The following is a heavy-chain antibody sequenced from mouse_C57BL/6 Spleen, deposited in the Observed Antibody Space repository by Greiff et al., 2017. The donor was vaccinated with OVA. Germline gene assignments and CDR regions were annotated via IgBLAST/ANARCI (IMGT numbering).Heavy chain of an antibody. D-gene: IGHD1-1*01. CDR3: ARSSGSSSYYFDY. J-gene: IGHJ2*01. CDR1: GYTFTSYW. Sequence: QVQLQQPGAELVKPGASVKLSCKASGYTFTSYWMHWVKQRPGQGLEWIGMIHPNSGSTNYNEKFKSKATLTVDKSSSTAYMQLSSRTSEDSAVYYCARSSGSSSYYFDYWGQGTTLTVSS. V-gene: IGHV1-64*01. CDR2: IHPNSGST.